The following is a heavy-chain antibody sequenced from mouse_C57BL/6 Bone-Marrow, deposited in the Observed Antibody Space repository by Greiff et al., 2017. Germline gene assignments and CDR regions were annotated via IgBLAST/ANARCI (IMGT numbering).Heavy chain of an antibody. CDR2: IDPSDSET. CDR1: GYTFTSYW. CDR3: ARCSMDY. Sequence: QVQLQQSGAELVRPGSSVKLSCKASGYTFTSYWMHWVKQRPIQGLEWIGNIDPSDSETNYNQKFKDKATLTVDTSSSTAYMQLSSLTSEDSAVYYCARCSMDYWGQGTSVTVSS. V-gene: IGHV1-52*01. J-gene: IGHJ4*01.